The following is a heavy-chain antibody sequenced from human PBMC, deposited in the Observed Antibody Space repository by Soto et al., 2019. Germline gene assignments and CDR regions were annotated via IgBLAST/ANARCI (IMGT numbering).Heavy chain of an antibody. Sequence: ASVKVSCKASGYTFTGYYMHWVRQAPGQGLEWMGWINPNSGGTNYAQKFQGWVTMTRETSISTAYMELSRLRSDDTAVYYCARGIMRSAAARLNWFDPWGQGTLVTVSS. D-gene: IGHD6-13*01. V-gene: IGHV1-2*04. CDR2: INPNSGGT. J-gene: IGHJ5*02. CDR3: ARGIMRSAAARLNWFDP. CDR1: GYTFTGYY.